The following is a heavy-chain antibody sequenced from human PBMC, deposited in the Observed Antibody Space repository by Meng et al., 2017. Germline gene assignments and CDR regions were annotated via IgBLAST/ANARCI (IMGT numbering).Heavy chain of an antibody. V-gene: IGHV3-30-3*02. CDR2: ISYDGSNK. D-gene: IGHD5-18*01. Sequence: QVQLVESGGGVVQPGRSLRLACATSGFTFISYAMHWVRQAPGKGLEWVAIISYDGSNKYYADSVKGRFTISRDNSKNTLYLQMNSLKPEDTAVYYCATDPAGDSYSRLWGQGTLVTVSS. CDR1: GFTFISYA. J-gene: IGHJ4*02. CDR3: ATDPAGDSYSRL.